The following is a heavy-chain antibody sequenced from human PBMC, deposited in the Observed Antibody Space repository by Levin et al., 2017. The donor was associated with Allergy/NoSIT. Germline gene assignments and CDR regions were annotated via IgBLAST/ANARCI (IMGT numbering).Heavy chain of an antibody. CDR1: GFTFSSYD. CDR3: AKDRGYYGSGSSDY. V-gene: IGHV3-30*18. D-gene: IGHD3-10*01. Sequence: GESLKISCAASGFTFSSYDMHWVRQAPGKGLEWVAVISYDGSNNYYAVSVKGRFTISRDNSKNTLYLHVNSLRAEDTAVYYCAKDRGYYGSGSSDYWGQGTLVTVSS. CDR2: ISYDGSNN. J-gene: IGHJ4*02.